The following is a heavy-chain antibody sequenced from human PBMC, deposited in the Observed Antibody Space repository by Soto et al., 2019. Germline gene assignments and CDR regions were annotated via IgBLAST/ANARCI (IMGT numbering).Heavy chain of an antibody. CDR3: ARDLPKIAAHFDY. D-gene: IGHD6-13*01. Sequence: ASVKVSCKSSGYPFTHYGITWVRQAPGQGLEWMGWISPFNGNTNYGQTLQGRVTLTTDTSTSTVYMELRSLRSDDTAVYYCARDLPKIAAHFDYWGQGTLVTVSS. CDR1: GYPFTHYG. J-gene: IGHJ4*02. V-gene: IGHV1-18*01. CDR2: ISPFNGNT.